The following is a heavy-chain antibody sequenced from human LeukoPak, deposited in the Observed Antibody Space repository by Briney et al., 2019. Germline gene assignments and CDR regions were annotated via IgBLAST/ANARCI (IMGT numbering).Heavy chain of an antibody. V-gene: IGHV4-59*08. D-gene: IGHD3-16*01. CDR3: ARGCGGVGTAGPHDL. CDR2: IYYSGST. Sequence: SETLSLTCTVSGGSISSYYWSWIRQPPGKGLEWIGYIYYSGSTNYNPSLKSRVTISVDTSKNQFSLKLSSVTAADTAVYYCARGCGGVGTAGPHDLWGRGTLVTVSS. J-gene: IGHJ2*01. CDR1: GGSISSYY.